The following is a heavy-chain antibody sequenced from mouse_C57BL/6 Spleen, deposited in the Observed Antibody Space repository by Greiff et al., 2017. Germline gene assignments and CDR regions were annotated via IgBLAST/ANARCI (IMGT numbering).Heavy chain of an antibody. CDR1: GYTFTSYW. CDR2: IDPSDSET. CDR3: ARSAYSNYVSYFDY. V-gene: IGHV1-52*01. Sequence: QVQLQQPGAELVRPGSSVKLSCKASGYTFTSYWMHWVKQRPIQGLEWIGNIDPSDSETHYNQKFKDKATLTVDKSSSTAYMQLSSLTSEDSAVYYCARSAYSNYVSYFDYWGQGTTLTVSS. J-gene: IGHJ2*01. D-gene: IGHD2-5*01.